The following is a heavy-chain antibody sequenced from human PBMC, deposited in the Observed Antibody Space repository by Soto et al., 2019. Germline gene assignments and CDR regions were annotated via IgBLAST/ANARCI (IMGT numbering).Heavy chain of an antibody. CDR3: ARGFCGIAAAGLLGYYYYGMDV. CDR2: IIPIFGTA. CDR1: GGTFSSYA. J-gene: IGHJ6*02. V-gene: IGHV1-69*13. D-gene: IGHD6-13*01. Sequence: SVKVSCKASGGTFSSYAISWVRQAPGQGLEWMGGIIPIFGTANYAQKFQGRVTITADESASTAYMELSSLRSEDTAVYYCARGFCGIAAAGLLGYYYYGMDVWGQGTTVTVSS.